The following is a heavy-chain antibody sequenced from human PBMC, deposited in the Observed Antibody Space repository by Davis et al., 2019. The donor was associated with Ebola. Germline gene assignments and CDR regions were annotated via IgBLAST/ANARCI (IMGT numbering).Heavy chain of an antibody. CDR2: INPHNGNT. Sequence: AASVKVSCKASGYTFTNYGITWVRQAPGQGLEWMGWINPHNGNTNYAQNVQGRVTMTTDTSTSTAYMEVGSLRSDDTAVYYCARDGGSGWYWYWGQGTLVTVSS. CDR1: GYTFTNYG. CDR3: ARDGGSGWYWY. J-gene: IGHJ4*02. D-gene: IGHD6-19*01. V-gene: IGHV1-18*04.